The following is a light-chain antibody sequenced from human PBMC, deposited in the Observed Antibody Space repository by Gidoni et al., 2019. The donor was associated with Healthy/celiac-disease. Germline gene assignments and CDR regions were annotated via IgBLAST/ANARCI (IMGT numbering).Light chain of an antibody. V-gene: IGLV2-23*02. CDR3: CSYAGRGVV. CDR2: EVS. CDR1: SSDVGRYNL. J-gene: IGLJ2*01. Sequence: QSALTQPASVSGSPGQSITISCTGTSSDVGRYNLVSWYQQHPGKAPKLMIYEVSKRPSGVSNRVSGSKSGNTASLTISGLQAEDEADYYCCSYAGRGVVFGGGTKLTVL.